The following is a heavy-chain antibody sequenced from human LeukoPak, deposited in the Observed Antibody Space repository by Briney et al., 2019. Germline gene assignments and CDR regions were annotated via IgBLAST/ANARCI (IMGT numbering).Heavy chain of an antibody. CDR1: GGSISSYY. CDR2: IYTSGST. V-gene: IGHV4-4*07. J-gene: IGHJ6*03. D-gene: IGHD4-17*01. Sequence: PSETLSLTCTVSGGSISSYYCSWIRQPAGKGLEWIGRIYTSGSTNYNPSLKSRVTMSVDTSKNQFSLKLSSVTAADTAVYYCARWYGDYYYYYMDVWGKGTTVTVSS. CDR3: ARWYGDYYYYYMDV.